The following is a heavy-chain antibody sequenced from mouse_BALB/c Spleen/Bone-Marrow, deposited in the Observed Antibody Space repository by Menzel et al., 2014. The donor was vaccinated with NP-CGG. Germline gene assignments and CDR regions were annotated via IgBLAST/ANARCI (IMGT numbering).Heavy chain of an antibody. CDR3: TREGYYGSSYVDY. D-gene: IGHD1-1*01. CDR1: GYTFTSYW. J-gene: IGHJ2*01. CDR2: IYPSDSYT. V-gene: IGHV1-69*02. Sequence: QVQLKQSGAELVRPGASVKLSCKASGYTFTSYWVNWVKQRPGQGLEWIGNIYPSDSYTNYNQKFKDKATLTVDKSSSTAYMQLSSPTSEDSAVYHCTREGYYGSSYVDYWGQGTTLTVSS.